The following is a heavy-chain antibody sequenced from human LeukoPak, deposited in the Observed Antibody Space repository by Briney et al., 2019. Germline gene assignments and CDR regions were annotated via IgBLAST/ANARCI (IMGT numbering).Heavy chain of an antibody. CDR1: GFTFSSYG. CDR3: AKDALRYGDYVPNYFDY. D-gene: IGHD4-17*01. J-gene: IGHJ4*02. CDR2: ISYDGSNK. V-gene: IGHV3-30*18. Sequence: PGGSLRLSCAAPGFTFSSYGMPWVRQAPGKGLEWVAVISYDGSNKYYADSVKGRFTISRDNSKNTLYLQMNSLRAEDTAVYYCAKDALRYGDYVPNYFDYWGQGTLVTVSS.